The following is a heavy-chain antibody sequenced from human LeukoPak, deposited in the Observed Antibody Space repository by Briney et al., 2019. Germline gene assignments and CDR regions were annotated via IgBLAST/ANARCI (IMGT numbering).Heavy chain of an antibody. D-gene: IGHD1-26*01. J-gene: IGHJ4*02. V-gene: IGHV3-23*01. CDR1: GFTFSSYA. Sequence: SGGSLRLSCAASGFTFSSYAMSWVRQAPGKGLEWVSAISGSGGSTYYADSVKGRFTISRDNSKNTLDLQMTGLRAEDTAVYYCARESGRGRDSPWFDYWGQGTLVTASS. CDR2: ISGSGGST. CDR3: ARESGRGRDSPWFDY.